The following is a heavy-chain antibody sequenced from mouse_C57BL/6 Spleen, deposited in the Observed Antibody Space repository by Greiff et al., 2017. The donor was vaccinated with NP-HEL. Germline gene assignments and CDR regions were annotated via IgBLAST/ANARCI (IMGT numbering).Heavy chain of an antibody. CDR2: IDPEDGET. Sequence: EVKLLESGAELVKPGASVKLSCTASGFTFKNYYMHWVKQRPEQGLEWIGRIDPEDGETKYAPKFQGKATITADKSSNTAYLQLSSLTSEDTAVYYCARRDYSNFDYWGQGTTLTVSS. CDR3: ARRDYSNFDY. J-gene: IGHJ2*01. CDR1: GFTFKNYY. V-gene: IGHV14-2*01. D-gene: IGHD2-5*01.